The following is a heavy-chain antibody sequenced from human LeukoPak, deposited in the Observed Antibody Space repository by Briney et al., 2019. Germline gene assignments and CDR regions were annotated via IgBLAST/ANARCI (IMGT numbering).Heavy chain of an antibody. J-gene: IGHJ4*02. CDR1: GGSFSGYY. D-gene: IGHD1-26*01. CDR3: ARARSIVDY. Sequence: SETLSLTCAVYGGSFSGYYWSWIRQPPGKGLEWIGEINHSGSTNYNPSLKSRVTISVDTSKNQFSLKLSSVTAADTAVYYCARARSIVDYWGRGTLVTVSS. V-gene: IGHV4-34*01. CDR2: INHSGST.